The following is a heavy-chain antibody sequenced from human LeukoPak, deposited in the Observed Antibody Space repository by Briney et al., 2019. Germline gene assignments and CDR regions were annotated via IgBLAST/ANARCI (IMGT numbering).Heavy chain of an antibody. CDR3: ARGGWLHDIFDY. CDR2: IYHSGST. Sequence: PSETLSLTCTVSGGSISSGDYYWSWIRQPPGKGLEWIGYIYHSGSTYYTPSLKSRVTISIDRSKNQVSLKLSSVTAADTAVYYCARGGWLHDIFDYWGQGTLVTVSS. J-gene: IGHJ4*02. D-gene: IGHD5-12*01. V-gene: IGHV4-30-2*01. CDR1: GGSISSGDYY.